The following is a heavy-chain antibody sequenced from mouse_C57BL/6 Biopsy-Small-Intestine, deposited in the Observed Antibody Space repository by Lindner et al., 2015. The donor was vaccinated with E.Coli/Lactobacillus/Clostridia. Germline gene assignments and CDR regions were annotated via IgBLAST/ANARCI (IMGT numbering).Heavy chain of an antibody. CDR2: INTGDDST. Sequence: SVKVSCKASGYSFINYAIHWVRQAPGQRLEWMGWINTGDDSTIYSQKLQGRVTLTRDTSAGTAYMRLSSLRSEDTAVYYCARGPYTTGWDDVYFDYWGQGTLVTVSS. J-gene: IGHJ2*01. V-gene: IGHV1-66*01. CDR1: GYSFINYA. CDR3: ARGPYTTGWDDVYFDY. D-gene: IGHD4-1*01.